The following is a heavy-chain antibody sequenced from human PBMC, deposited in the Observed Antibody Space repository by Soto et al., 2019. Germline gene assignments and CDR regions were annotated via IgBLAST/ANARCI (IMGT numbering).Heavy chain of an antibody. CDR1: GFTVSSNY. D-gene: IGHD3-22*01. J-gene: IGHJ4*02. CDR3: ARNYYDSGGGFDY. Sequence: GGSLRLSCAASGFTVSSNYMSWVRQAPGKGLEWVSVIYSGGSTYYADSVKGRFTTSRGNSKNTLYLQMNSLRAEDTAVYYCARNYYDSGGGFDYWGQGTLVTVSS. CDR2: IYSGGST. V-gene: IGHV3-53*01.